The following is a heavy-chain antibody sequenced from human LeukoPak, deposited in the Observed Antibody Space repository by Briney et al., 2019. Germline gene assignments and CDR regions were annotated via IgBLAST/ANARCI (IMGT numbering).Heavy chain of an antibody. D-gene: IGHD1/OR15-1a*01. J-gene: IGHJ5*02. CDR2: IYSGGGT. V-gene: IGHV3-66*02. Sequence: QTGGSLRLSCAASGFTVSGNYMSWVRQAPGKGLEWVSLIYSGGGTYYADSVKGRFTISRDNSKNTFYLQMNSLRAEDTAVYYCARGISGTNNWFDPWGQGTLVTVSS. CDR3: ARGISGTNNWFDP. CDR1: GFTVSGNY.